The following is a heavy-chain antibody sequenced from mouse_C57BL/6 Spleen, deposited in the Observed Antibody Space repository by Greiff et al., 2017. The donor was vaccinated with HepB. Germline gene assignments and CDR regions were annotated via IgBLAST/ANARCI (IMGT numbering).Heavy chain of an antibody. J-gene: IGHJ4*01. CDR3: STAQATLRAMDY. D-gene: IGHD3-2*02. CDR1: GYSFTDYN. V-gene: IGHV1-39*01. Sequence: EVKLQQSGPELVKPGASVKISCKASGYSFTDYNMNWVKQSNGKSLEWIGVINPNYGTTSYNQKFKGKATLTVDQSSSTAYMQLNSLTSEDSAVYYCSTAQATLRAMDYWGQGTSVTVSS. CDR2: INPNYGTT.